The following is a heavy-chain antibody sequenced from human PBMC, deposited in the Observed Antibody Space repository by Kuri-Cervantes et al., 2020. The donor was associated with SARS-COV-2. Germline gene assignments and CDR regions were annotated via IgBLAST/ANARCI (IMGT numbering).Heavy chain of an antibody. V-gene: IGHV1-18*01. CDR1: GYTFTGYG. CDR3: ARDLLGVGYCSGGSCPYYLDY. Sequence: ASVKVSCKASGYTFTGYGISWVRQAPGQGLEWMGWISAYNGNTNYAQKLQGRVTMTTDTSTSTAYMELRSLRSDDTAVYYCARDLLGVGYCSGGSCPYYLDYWGQGTLVTVSS. CDR2: ISAYNGNT. J-gene: IGHJ4*02. D-gene: IGHD2-15*01.